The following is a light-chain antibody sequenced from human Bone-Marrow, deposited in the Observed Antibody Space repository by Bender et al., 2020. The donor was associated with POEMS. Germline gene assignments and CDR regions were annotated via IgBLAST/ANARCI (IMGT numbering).Light chain of an antibody. Sequence: QSALTQPASVSGSPGQSITISCTGTSSDVGYYNYVSWYQQHPGKAPKLMIYEGSKRPSGVSNRFSGSKSGNTASLTISGLQAEDEADYYYCSYTSSTTYVFGTGTRVTVL. J-gene: IGLJ1*01. CDR3: CSYTSSTTYV. CDR2: EGS. V-gene: IGLV2-14*01. CDR1: SSDVGYYNY.